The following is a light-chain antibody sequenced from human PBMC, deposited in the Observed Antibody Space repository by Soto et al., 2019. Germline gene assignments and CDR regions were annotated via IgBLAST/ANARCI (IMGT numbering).Light chain of an antibody. CDR3: QQYYTSPLT. V-gene: IGKV4-1*01. Sequence: DVVMTQSPDSLTVSLGERATINCKSSQNVLYSSNNKNYLAWYQQKPGQPPKLLISWASTRESGVPDRFGGSGSGTDFTLTISSLQAEDVAVYYCQQYYTSPLTFGQGTKVEIK. CDR2: WAS. J-gene: IGKJ1*01. CDR1: QNVLYSSNNKNY.